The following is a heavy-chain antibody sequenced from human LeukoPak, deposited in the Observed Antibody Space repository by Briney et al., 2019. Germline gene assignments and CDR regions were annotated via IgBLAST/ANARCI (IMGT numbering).Heavy chain of an antibody. V-gene: IGHV3-33*01. J-gene: IGHJ4*02. CDR3: ARDRAAADLDY. CDR1: GFTFSSYG. D-gene: IGHD6-13*01. Sequence: GRSLRPSCAASGFTFSSYGMHWVRQAPGKGLEWVAVIWYDGSNKFYADSVKGRFTTSRDNSKNTLYLQMNSLRAEDTAVYYCARDRAAADLDYWGQGTLVTVSS. CDR2: IWYDGSNK.